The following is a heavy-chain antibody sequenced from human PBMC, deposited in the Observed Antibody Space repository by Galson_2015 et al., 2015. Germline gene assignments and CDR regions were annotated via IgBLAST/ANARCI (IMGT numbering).Heavy chain of an antibody. CDR3: ARVLQQVILGYYYYGMDV. Sequence: SLRLSCAASGFTVSNNYISWVRQAPGKGLEWVSVIYSSGSTYYEDSVKGRFTISRDNSKNTLYLQMNSLRAEDTAVYYCARVLQQVILGYYYYGMDVWGQGTTVTVSS. V-gene: IGHV3-53*01. CDR1: GFTVSNNY. CDR2: IYSSGST. D-gene: IGHD6-13*01. J-gene: IGHJ6*02.